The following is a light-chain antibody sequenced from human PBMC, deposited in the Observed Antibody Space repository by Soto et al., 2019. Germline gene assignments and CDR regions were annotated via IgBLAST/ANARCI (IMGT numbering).Light chain of an antibody. J-gene: IGLJ1*01. CDR1: SSDVGGYNY. Sequence: QAVVTQPASVSGSPGQSITISCTGTSSDVGGYNYVSWYQQHPGKAPKLMIYDVSNRPSGVSNRFSGSKSGNTASLTISGLQAEDEADYYCSSDTSSSTSVFGTGTKVTVL. V-gene: IGLV2-14*01. CDR2: DVS. CDR3: SSDTSSSTSV.